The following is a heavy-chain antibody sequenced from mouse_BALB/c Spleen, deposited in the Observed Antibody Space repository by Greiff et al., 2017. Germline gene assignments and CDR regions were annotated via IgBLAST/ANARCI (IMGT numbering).Heavy chain of an antibody. CDR3: ARQDGSSSFDV. D-gene: IGHD1-1*01. CDR1: GFAFSSYD. Sequence: EVQLVESGGGLVKPGGSLKLSCAASGFAFSSYDMSWVRQTPEKRLEWVAYISSGGGSTYYPDTVKGRFTISRDNAKNALYLQMSSLKSEDTAMYYCARQDGSSSFDVWGAGTTVTVSS. V-gene: IGHV5-12-1*01. J-gene: IGHJ1*01. CDR2: ISSGGGST.